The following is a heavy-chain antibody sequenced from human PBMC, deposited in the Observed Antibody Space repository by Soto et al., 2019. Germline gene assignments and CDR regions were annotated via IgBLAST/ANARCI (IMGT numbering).Heavy chain of an antibody. CDR2: ISAYNGNT. J-gene: IGHJ3*02. Sequence: ASVKVSCKASGYTFTNYGISCVRQAPGQGLEWMGWISAYNGNTNYAQKLQGRVTMTTDTSTSTAYMELRSLRSDDTAVYYCARDRLARAAVAGTAAFDIWGQGTMVTVSS. V-gene: IGHV1-18*01. CDR3: ARDRLARAAVAGTAAFDI. D-gene: IGHD6-19*01. CDR1: GYTFTNYG.